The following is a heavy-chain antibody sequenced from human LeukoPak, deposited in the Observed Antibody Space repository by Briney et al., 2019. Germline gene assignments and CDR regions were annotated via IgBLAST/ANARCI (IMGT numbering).Heavy chain of an antibody. V-gene: IGHV3-11*01. CDR2: ISSSGSTI. CDR3: ARDPSIVRGVIALDV. J-gene: IGHJ6*02. CDR1: GFTFSDYY. Sequence: PGGSLRLSCAASGFTFSDYYMSWIRQAPGKGLEWVSYISSSGSTIYYADSVKGRFTISRDNAKNSLYLQMNSLRAEDTAVYYCARDPSIVRGVIALDVWGQGTTATVSS. D-gene: IGHD3-10*01.